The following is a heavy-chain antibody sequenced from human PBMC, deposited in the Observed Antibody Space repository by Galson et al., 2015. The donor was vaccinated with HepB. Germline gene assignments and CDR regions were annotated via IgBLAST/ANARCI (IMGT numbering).Heavy chain of an antibody. D-gene: IGHD2-2*01. CDR2: IWYDGSNK. J-gene: IGHJ6*02. CDR3: ARSVYQLPPPVRFGMDV. Sequence: SLRLSCAASGFSFSNYGMHWVRQAPGKGLEWVALIWYDGSNKYYADSVKGRFTISRDNSQRTLHLQMNNLRAEDTAVYYCARSVYQLPPPVRFGMDVWGQGTTVTVSS. CDR1: GFSFSNYG. V-gene: IGHV3-33*01.